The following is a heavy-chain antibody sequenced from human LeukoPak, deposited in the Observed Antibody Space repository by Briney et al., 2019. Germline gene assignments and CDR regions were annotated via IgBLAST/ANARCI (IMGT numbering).Heavy chain of an antibody. V-gene: IGHV4-34*01. D-gene: IGHD7-27*01. Sequence: SETLSLTCAVYGGSFSGYYWSWIRQPPGKGLEWIGEINHSGSTNYNPSLKSRVTISVDTSKNQFSLKLSSVTAADTAVYYCARASGDGGHYFDYWGQGTLVTVSS. CDR1: GGSFSGYY. J-gene: IGHJ4*02. CDR3: ARASGDGGHYFDY. CDR2: INHSGST.